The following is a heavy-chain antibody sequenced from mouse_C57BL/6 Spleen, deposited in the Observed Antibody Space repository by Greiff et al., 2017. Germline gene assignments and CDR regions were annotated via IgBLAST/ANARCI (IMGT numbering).Heavy chain of an antibody. D-gene: IGHD2-2*01. J-gene: IGHJ2*01. CDR2: ISDGGSYT. CDR1: GFTFSSYA. CDR3: ARDYYGYRSYFDY. Sequence: EVHLMESGGGLVKPGGSLKLSCAASGFTFSSYAMSWVRQTPEKRLEWVATISDGGSYTYYPDNVKGRFTISRDNAKNNLYLQMSHLKSEDTAMYYCARDYYGYRSYFDYWGQGTTLTVSS. V-gene: IGHV5-4*01.